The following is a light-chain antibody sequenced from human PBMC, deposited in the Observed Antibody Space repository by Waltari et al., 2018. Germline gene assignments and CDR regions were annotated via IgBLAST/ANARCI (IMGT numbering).Light chain of an antibody. CDR2: GAS. CDR3: QHYLRLPVT. CDR1: QSVGRA. V-gene: IGKV3-20*01. Sequence: EIVLTQSPGTLSLSLGERATLSCRASQSVGRALTWYQQKPGQAPRLLIYGASTRAPGIPDRFSGSGSGTDFSLTISRLEPDDFAVYFCQHYLRLPVTFGQGTTVEI. J-gene: IGKJ1*01.